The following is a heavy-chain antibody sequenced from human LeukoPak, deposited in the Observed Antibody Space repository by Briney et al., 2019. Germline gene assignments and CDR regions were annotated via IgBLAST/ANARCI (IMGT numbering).Heavy chain of an antibody. CDR2: IYYSGST. J-gene: IGHJ6*03. V-gene: IGHV4-39*07. Sequence: TSETLSLTCTVSGGSISSSSYYWGWIRQPPGKGLEWIGSIYYSGSTYYNPSLKSRVTISVDTSKNQFSLKLSSVTAADTAVYYCARTTEGGYTYGYLYYYYMDVWGKGTTVTISS. CDR3: ARTTEGGYTYGYLYYYYMDV. CDR1: GGSISSSSYY. D-gene: IGHD5-18*01.